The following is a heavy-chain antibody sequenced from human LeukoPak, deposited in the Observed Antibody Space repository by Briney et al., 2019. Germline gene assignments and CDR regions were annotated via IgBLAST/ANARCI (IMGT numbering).Heavy chain of an antibody. CDR3: ARDIGYCSSTSCYQSDAFDI. D-gene: IGHD2-2*01. CDR2: ISYDGSNK. Sequence: GGSLRLSCAASGFTFSSYAMHWVRQAPGKGLEWVAVISYDGSNKYYADSVKGRFTISRDNSKNTLYLQMNSLRAEDTAVYYCARDIGYCSSTSCYQSDAFDIWGQGTMVTVSS. V-gene: IGHV3-30-3*01. J-gene: IGHJ3*02. CDR1: GFTFSSYA.